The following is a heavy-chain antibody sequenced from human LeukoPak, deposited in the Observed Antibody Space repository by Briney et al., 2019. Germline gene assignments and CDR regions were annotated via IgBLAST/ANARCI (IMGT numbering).Heavy chain of an antibody. Sequence: GGSLRLSCAASGFTFSSYGMHWVRQAPGKGLEWVAVISYDGSNKYYAGSVKGRFTISRGNSKNTLYLQMNSLRAEDTAVYYCAKETVYSSSWSYYYYGMDVWGQGTTVTVSS. V-gene: IGHV3-30*18. CDR3: AKETVYSSSWSYYYYGMDV. D-gene: IGHD6-13*01. CDR1: GFTFSSYG. CDR2: ISYDGSNK. J-gene: IGHJ6*02.